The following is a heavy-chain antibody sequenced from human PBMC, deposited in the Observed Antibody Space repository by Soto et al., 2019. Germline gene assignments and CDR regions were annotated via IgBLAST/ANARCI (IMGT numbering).Heavy chain of an antibody. Sequence: QLQLQESGPGLVKPSETLSLTCTVSGGSISSSSYYWGWIRQPPGKGLEWIGSIYYSGSTYYNPSLKSRVTISVDTSKNQFSLKLSSVTAADTAVYYCARHFTGGITMIVDYYYYGMDVWGQGTTVTVSS. CDR2: IYYSGST. J-gene: IGHJ6*02. D-gene: IGHD3-22*01. V-gene: IGHV4-39*01. CDR3: ARHFTGGITMIVDYYYYGMDV. CDR1: GGSISSSSYY.